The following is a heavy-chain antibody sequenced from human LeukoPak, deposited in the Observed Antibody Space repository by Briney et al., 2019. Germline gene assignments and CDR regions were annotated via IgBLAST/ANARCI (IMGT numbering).Heavy chain of an antibody. V-gene: IGHV3-66*03. D-gene: IGHD3-10*01. CDR2: IYSPGGT. Sequence: PGGSLRLSCAASGFTVSRHYMSWVRQAPGKGLEWVSIIYSPGGTYYADSVKGRFTISRDNSKNTLYLQMSSLRAEDTAVYYCVKDGSGSYYTYYFDYWGQGTLVTVSS. CDR3: VKDGSGSYYTYYFDY. J-gene: IGHJ4*02. CDR1: GFTVSRHY.